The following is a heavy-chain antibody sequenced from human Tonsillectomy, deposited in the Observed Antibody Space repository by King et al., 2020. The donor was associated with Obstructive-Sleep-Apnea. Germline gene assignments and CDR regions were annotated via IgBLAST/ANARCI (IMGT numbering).Heavy chain of an antibody. CDR3: ARGHSSSFGRPSAFDI. V-gene: IGHV4-34*01. CDR2: INHSGST. D-gene: IGHD6-13*01. CDR1: GGSFSGYY. Sequence: VQLQQWGAGLLKPSETLSLTCAVYGGSFSGYYWSWIRQPPGKGLEWIGEINHSGSTNYNPSLKSRVTISVDTSKNQFSLKLSSVTAADTAVYYCARGHSSSFGRPSAFDIWGQGTMVTVSS. J-gene: IGHJ3*02.